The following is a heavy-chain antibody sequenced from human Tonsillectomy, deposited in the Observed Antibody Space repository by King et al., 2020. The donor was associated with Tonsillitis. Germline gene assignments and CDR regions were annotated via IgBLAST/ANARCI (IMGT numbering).Heavy chain of an antibody. D-gene: IGHD4-17*01. CDR3: ARVPRSTVTTKLYYFEY. V-gene: IGHV1-69*09. CDR1: GGTFSSYP. CDR2: IIPILGIA. J-gene: IGHJ4*02. Sequence: QLVQSGAEVKKPGSSVKVSCKASGGTFSSYPISWVRQAPGQGLEWMGTIIPILGIANYAQKFQDIVTIIADKSTSTAYMELSSLRSEDTAVYYCARVPRSTVTTKLYYFEYWGQGTLVTVSS.